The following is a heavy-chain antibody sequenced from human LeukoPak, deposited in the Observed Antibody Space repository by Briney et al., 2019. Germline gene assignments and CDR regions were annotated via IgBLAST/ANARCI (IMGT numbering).Heavy chain of an antibody. J-gene: IGHJ4*02. CDR1: GFSFTDYP. V-gene: IGHV3-48*02. CDR3: ASDQRYAFDY. CDR2: IRTTAEGAKYA. D-gene: IGHD3-9*01. Sequence: GGSLRLSCATSGFSFTDYPMNWVRQAPGKGLEWISNIRTTAEGAKYAYYADSVKGRVTISRDDGKNTLYLHMNSLRDDDTAVYYCASDQRYAFDYWGQGILVTVSS.